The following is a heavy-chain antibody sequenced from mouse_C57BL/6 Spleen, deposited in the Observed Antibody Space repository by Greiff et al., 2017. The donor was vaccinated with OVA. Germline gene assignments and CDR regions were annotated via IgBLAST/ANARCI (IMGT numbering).Heavy chain of an antibody. V-gene: IGHV3-6*01. CDR3: ARELTDYAMDY. CDR1: GYSITSGYY. J-gene: IGHJ4*01. Sequence: EVQLQQPGPGLVKPSQSLSLTCSVTGYSITSGYYWNWIRQFPGNKLEWMGYISYDGSNNYNPSLKNRISITRDTSKNQFFLKLNSVTTEDTATYYCARELTDYAMDYWGQGTSVTVSS. CDR2: ISYDGSN.